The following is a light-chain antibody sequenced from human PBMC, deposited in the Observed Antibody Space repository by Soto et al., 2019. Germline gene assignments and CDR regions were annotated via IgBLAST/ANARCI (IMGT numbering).Light chain of an antibody. CDR3: QQRSSWPPT. J-gene: IGKJ5*01. Sequence: EIFWTHFPATLSFSQGERATLSSRASQSVSSYLAWYQQRTRQAPSLLLYDASTRATGVPARFSGSRSGTNFTLTISSIEAEEYVVYYCQQRSSWPPTFGEGTRLEIK. CDR1: QSVSSY. V-gene: IGKV3-11*01. CDR2: DAS.